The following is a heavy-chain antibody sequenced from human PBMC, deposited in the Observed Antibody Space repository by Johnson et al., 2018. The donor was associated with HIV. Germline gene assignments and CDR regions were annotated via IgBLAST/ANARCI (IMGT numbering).Heavy chain of an antibody. D-gene: IGHD6-6*01. J-gene: IGHJ3*02. Sequence: EVQLVESGGGLVQPGGSLRLSCAASGFTVSSNYMSWVRQAPGKGLAWVSVIYSGGSTYYADSVKGRFTISRDNSKNTLYLQMNSLRAEDTAVYYCARDREQLVRYAFDIWGQGTMVTVSS. CDR3: ARDREQLVRYAFDI. V-gene: IGHV3-66*02. CDR1: GFTVSSNY. CDR2: IYSGGST.